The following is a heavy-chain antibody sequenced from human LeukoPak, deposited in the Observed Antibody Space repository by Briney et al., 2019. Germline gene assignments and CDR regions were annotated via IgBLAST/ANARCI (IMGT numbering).Heavy chain of an antibody. CDR3: ARLQWLDWYFDL. CDR1: GYTFTSYY. Sequence: ASVKVSCKASGYTFTSYYMHWVRQAPGQGLEWMGIINPSGGSTSYAQKFQGRVTMTRDTSTSTVYMELSRLRSDDTAVYYCARLQWLDWYFDLWGRGTLVTVSS. J-gene: IGHJ2*01. V-gene: IGHV1-46*01. CDR2: INPSGGST. D-gene: IGHD6-19*01.